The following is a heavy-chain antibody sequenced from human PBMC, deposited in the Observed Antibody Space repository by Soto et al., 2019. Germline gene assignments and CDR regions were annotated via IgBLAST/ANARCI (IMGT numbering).Heavy chain of an antibody. Sequence: GGSLRLSCAASGFTLSSYWMSWIRQVPGKGLEWVANTKGDGREMYLIDSVAGRFTISRDNARNTVSLQMNNLRVEDTALYYCARSYYYDSSGYYLNYYYGMDVWGQGTTVTVSS. V-gene: IGHV3-7*01. D-gene: IGHD3-22*01. CDR3: ARSYYYDSSGYYLNYYYGMDV. J-gene: IGHJ6*02. CDR1: GFTLSSYW. CDR2: TKGDGREM.